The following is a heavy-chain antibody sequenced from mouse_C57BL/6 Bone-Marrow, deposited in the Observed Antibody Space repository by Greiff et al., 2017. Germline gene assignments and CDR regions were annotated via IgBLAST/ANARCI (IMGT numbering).Heavy chain of an antibody. CDR3: ARKGYYGPGVYFDY. CDR1: GYTFTSYW. Sequence: VQLQQSGAELVKPGASVKLSCKASGYTFTSYWMHWVKQRPGQGLEWIGMIHPNSGSTNYNEKFKSKATLTVDKSSSTAYMQLSSLTSEDSAVYYCARKGYYGPGVYFDYWGQGTTLTVSS. D-gene: IGHD1-2*01. CDR2: IHPNSGST. V-gene: IGHV1-64*01. J-gene: IGHJ2*01.